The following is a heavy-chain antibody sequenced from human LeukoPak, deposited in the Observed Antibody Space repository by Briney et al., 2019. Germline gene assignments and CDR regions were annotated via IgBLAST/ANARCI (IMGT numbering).Heavy chain of an antibody. CDR1: GFIFSSYS. D-gene: IGHD3-22*01. Sequence: PGGSLRLSCAASGFIFSSYSMNWVRQAPGKGLEWVSSISSSSSYIYYADSVKGRFTISRDNAKNSLYLQMNSLRAEDTAVYYCARSHQNYYDSSGYYPGFYWGQGTLVTVSS. V-gene: IGHV3-21*01. CDR3: ARSHQNYYDSSGYYPGFY. CDR2: ISSSSSYI. J-gene: IGHJ4*02.